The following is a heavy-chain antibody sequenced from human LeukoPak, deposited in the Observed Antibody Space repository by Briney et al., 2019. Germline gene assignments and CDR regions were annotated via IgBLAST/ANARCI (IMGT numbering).Heavy chain of an antibody. D-gene: IGHD4-17*01. Sequence: PSETLSLTCTVSGGSISSYHWSWIRQPPGKGLEWIGSIYHIGSTYYNPSLKSRVTISVDTSKNQFSLKLSSVTAADTPVYYCARVSTVTTLYYYYYMDVWGKGTTVTVSS. V-gene: IGHV4-38-2*02. CDR1: GGSISSYH. CDR3: ARVSTVTTLYYYYYMDV. J-gene: IGHJ6*03. CDR2: IYHIGST.